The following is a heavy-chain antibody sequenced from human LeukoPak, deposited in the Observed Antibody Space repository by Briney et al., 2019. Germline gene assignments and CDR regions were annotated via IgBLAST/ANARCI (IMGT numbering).Heavy chain of an antibody. CDR3: ARKYGSGSYYNPAPFDP. V-gene: IGHV4-59*01. D-gene: IGHD3-10*01. J-gene: IGHJ5*02. Sequence: SETLSLTCTVSGCSIRSYYWSWIRQPPGKGLEWIGYIYYSGSTNYNPSLKSRVTISVDTSKNQFSLKLSSVTAADTAIYYWARKYGSGSYYNPAPFDPWGQGTLVTVSS. CDR1: GCSIRSYY. CDR2: IYYSGST.